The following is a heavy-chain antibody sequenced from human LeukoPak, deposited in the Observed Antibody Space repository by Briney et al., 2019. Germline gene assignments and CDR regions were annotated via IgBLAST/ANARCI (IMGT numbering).Heavy chain of an antibody. J-gene: IGHJ4*02. V-gene: IGHV1-2*02. CDR3: ARVRSVVGGTIGY. Sequence: AASVKVSCKASGYTFTDYYMHWVRQAPGRGLEWMGWINPNSGGTDYAQKFQGRVTMTRDTSISTAYMELSSLRSDDTAVYYCARVRSVVGGTIGYWGQGTLVTVSS. CDR2: INPNSGGT. D-gene: IGHD2-15*01. CDR1: GYTFTDYY.